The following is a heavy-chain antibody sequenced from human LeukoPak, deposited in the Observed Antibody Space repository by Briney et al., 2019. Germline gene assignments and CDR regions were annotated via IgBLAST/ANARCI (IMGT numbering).Heavy chain of an antibody. CDR3: AVGGTIFGVVIRSFDY. CDR1: GFTFSSYG. CDR2: IRYDGSNK. Sequence: GGSLRLSCAASGFTFSSYGMHWVRQAPGKGLEWVAFIRYDGSNKYYADFVKGRFTISRDNSKNTLYLQMNSLRAEDTAVYYCAVGGTIFGVVIRSFDYWGQGTLVTVSS. J-gene: IGHJ4*02. D-gene: IGHD3-3*01. V-gene: IGHV3-30*02.